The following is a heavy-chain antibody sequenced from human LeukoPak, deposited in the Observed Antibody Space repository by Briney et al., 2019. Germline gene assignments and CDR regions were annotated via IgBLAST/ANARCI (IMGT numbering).Heavy chain of an antibody. J-gene: IGHJ3*02. CDR1: XFTXXXYA. CDR3: AIIAAAGTNAFDI. Sequence: SXRLSXXXXXFTXXXYAMHWVRQAPGKGLEWVAVISYDGSNKYYADSVKGRFTISRDNSKNTLYLQMNSLRAEDTAVYYCAIIAAAGTNAFDIWGQGTMVTVSS. V-gene: IGHV3-30-3*01. D-gene: IGHD6-13*01. CDR2: ISYDGSNK.